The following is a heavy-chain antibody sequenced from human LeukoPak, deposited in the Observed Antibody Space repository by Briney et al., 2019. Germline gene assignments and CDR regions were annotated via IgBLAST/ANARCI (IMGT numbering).Heavy chain of an antibody. V-gene: IGHV1-2*02. D-gene: IGHD3-9*01. Sequence: ASVRVSCRASGYTFTGYFMHWVRQAPGQGLDWMGWINPNTGGTKYAQKFQGRVTMTRDTSIGTAYMELSTVTSDDTAVYFCARVHATGYFSLDLGYWGQGTLVTVSS. CDR2: INPNTGGT. CDR1: GYTFTGYF. CDR3: ARVHATGYFSLDLGY. J-gene: IGHJ4*02.